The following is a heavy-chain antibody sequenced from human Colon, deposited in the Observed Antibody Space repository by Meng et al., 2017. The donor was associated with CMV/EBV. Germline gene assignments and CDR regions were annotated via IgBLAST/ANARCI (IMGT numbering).Heavy chain of an antibody. J-gene: IGHJ4*02. CDR2: IIPILSTT. CDR3: ARDGSYGKYCRSNSCTYFDS. V-gene: IGHV1-69*05. Sequence: SSFVISWVRQAPVHAPESMGGIIPILSTTIYAQKFEGRITITTDESSNTGYMELRSLTSEDTAVYYCARDGSYGKYCRSNSCTYFDSWGQGTLVTVSS. CDR1: SSFV. D-gene: IGHD2-2*01.